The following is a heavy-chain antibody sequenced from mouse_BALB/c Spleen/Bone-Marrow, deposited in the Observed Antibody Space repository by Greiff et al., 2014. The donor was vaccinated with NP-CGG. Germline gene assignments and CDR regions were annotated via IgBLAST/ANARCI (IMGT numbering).Heavy chain of an antibody. CDR2: IDPANGNT. D-gene: IGHD2-4*01. CDR1: GFNIKDTY. Sequence: VQLQQSGAELVKPGASVKLSCTASGFNIKDTYMHWVKQRPEQGLEWIGRIDPANGNTKYDPKFQGKATITADTSSNTAYLQLXXXTSEDTAVYYSATMITDWYFDVWGAGTTVTVSS. V-gene: IGHV14-3*02. CDR3: ATMITDWYFDV. J-gene: IGHJ1*01.